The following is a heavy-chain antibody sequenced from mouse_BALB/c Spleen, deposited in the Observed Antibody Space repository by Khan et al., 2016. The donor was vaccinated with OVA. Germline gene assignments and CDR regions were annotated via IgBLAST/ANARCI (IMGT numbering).Heavy chain of an antibody. CDR2: INPSTDYT. Sequence: QVQLQQSRAELARPGASVKMSCKASGYTFTSYTIHWVRQRPGQAPEWIGHINPSTDYTNYNQNFKDKATLIVDKSSTTAYMQLSSLTSEDSEVYFCVRGGAYQGSYDGFDYWGQGTLVTVSA. D-gene: IGHD2-12*01. J-gene: IGHJ3*01. CDR1: GYTFTSYT. CDR3: VRGGAYQGSYDGFDY. V-gene: IGHV1-4*01.